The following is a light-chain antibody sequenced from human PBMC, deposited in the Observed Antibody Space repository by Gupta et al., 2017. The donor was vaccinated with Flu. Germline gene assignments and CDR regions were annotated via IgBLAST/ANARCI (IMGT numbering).Light chain of an antibody. CDR2: WAS. J-gene: IGKJ4*02. V-gene: IGKV4-1*01. CDR3: HQYDITPPT. Sequence: DIVMTQSPDSLAVSLGERATINCRSSQSLFYSSSNKNYLAWYQQKPGQPPKLLIYWASTREPGVPDRFSGSGSGTDFTLTISSLQAEDVAVYYCHQYDITPPTFGEGTKVEVK. CDR1: QSLFYSSSNKNY.